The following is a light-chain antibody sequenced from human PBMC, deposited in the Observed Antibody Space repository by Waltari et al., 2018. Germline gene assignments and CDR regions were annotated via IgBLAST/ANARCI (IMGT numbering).Light chain of an antibody. CDR2: AAF. CDR3: QQSYNTPP. V-gene: IGKV1-39*01. J-gene: IGKJ4*01. Sequence: DIQMTQSPSSLSAFVGDRVIITCRASQSISGYLNWYQQKPGKAPKLLIYAAFSLQSGVPSRFSGSGSGTDFTLTISSLQPEDFATYYCQQSYNTPPFGGGTKVEIK. CDR1: QSISGY.